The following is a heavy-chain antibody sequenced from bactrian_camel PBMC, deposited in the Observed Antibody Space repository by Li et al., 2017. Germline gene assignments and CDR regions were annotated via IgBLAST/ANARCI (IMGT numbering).Heavy chain of an antibody. CDR2: IDSDGIA. V-gene: IGHV3S53*01. CDR1: GSIYGDAC. Sequence: VQLVESGGGSVQAGGSLRLSCGASGSIYGDACVGWLRQAPGKEREGVAAIDSDGIASYADSVKGRFTVSRDNAKNTVYLQMYSLKPEDTAMYYCAADLRVQGPPLASTSYGYWGQGTQVTVS. D-gene: IGHD1*01. CDR3: AADLRVQGPPLASTSYGY. J-gene: IGHJ4*01.